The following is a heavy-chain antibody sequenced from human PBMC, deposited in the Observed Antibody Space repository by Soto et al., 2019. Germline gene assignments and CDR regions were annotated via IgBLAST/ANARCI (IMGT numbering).Heavy chain of an antibody. J-gene: IGHJ4*02. V-gene: IGHV5-51*01. Sequence: EVQLVQSGAEAKKPGESLKISCKGSGYTFTNYWIGWVRQMPGTGLEWMGIIYPAESDARYSPSFQGQVTISADKSITTAYLQWSSLKASDTAMYDCTRLHLENDLWSGDADYWGQGTLVTVSS. CDR3: TRLHLENDLWSGDADY. D-gene: IGHD3-3*01. CDR1: GYTFTNYW. CDR2: IYPAESDA.